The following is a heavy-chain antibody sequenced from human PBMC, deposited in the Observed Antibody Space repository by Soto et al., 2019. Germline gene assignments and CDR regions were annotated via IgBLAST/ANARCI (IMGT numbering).Heavy chain of an antibody. J-gene: IGHJ6*03. V-gene: IGHV5-51*01. Sequence: GESLKISCKGSGYSFTSYWIGWVRQMPGKGLEWMGIIYPGDSDTRYSPSFQGQVTISADKSISTAYLQWSSLKASDTAMYYCAGTTSHQWYYMDVWGKGTTVTVSS. CDR1: GYSFTSYW. D-gene: IGHD1-7*01. CDR3: AGTTSHQWYYMDV. CDR2: IYPGDSDT.